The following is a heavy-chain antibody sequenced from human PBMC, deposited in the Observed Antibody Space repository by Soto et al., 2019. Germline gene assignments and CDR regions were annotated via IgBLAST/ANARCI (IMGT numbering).Heavy chain of an antibody. CDR1: GGSISSYY. CDR2: IYYSGST. J-gene: IGHJ6*02. V-gene: IGHV4-59*01. CDR3: ASGQLAPGYYYYYGMDV. Sequence: PSETLSLTCTVSGGSISSYYWSWIRQPPGKGLEWIGYIYYSGSTNYNPSLKSRVTISVDTPKNQFSLKLSSVTAADTAVYYCASGQLAPGYYYYYGMDVWGQGTTVTVS. D-gene: IGHD6-6*01.